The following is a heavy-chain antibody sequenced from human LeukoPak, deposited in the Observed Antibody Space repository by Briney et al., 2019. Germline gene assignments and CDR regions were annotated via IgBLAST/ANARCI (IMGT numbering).Heavy chain of an antibody. V-gene: IGHV3-7*01. D-gene: IGHD6-19*01. CDR2: IKQDGSEK. Sequence: GVLRLSCTTSGFTFGTHTMHWFRQAPGKGLEWVANIKQDGSEKNYVDSVKGRFTISRDNAKNSLSLRMNSLSAEDTAVYYCATGYSSGWYFYFQHWGQGSLVSVSS. CDR1: GFTFGTHT. CDR3: ATGYSSGWYFYFQH. J-gene: IGHJ1*01.